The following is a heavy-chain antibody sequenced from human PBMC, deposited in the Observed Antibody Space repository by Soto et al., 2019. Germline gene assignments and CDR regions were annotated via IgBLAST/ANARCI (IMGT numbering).Heavy chain of an antibody. V-gene: IGHV3-23*01. CDR3: AKAGFSSSWSPTYFDY. CDR2: ISGTGYNT. J-gene: IGHJ4*02. D-gene: IGHD6-13*01. CDR1: GFTFTSYA. Sequence: EVQLLESGGGLVQPGGSLRLSSAASGFTFTSYAMNWVRLAPGKGLEWVSAISGTGYNTYYADSVKGRFTISRDNTKNTLYLQMNSLRAEDTAVYYCAKAGFSSSWSPTYFDYWGQGTLVTVSS.